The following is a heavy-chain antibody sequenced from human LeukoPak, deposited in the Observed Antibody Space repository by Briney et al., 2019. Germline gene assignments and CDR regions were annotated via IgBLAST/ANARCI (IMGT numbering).Heavy chain of an antibody. D-gene: IGHD6-19*01. V-gene: IGHV3-66*01. J-gene: IGHJ4*02. CDR1: GFTVSSNY. CDR2: IYSGGST. Sequence: GGSLRLSCAASGFTVSSNYMSWVRQAPGKGLEWVSVIYSGGSTYYADSVKGRFTISRDNSKNTLYLQMNSLRAEDTAVYYCARDRYSSGWYYFDYWGQGTLVTVSS. CDR3: ARDRYSSGWYYFDY.